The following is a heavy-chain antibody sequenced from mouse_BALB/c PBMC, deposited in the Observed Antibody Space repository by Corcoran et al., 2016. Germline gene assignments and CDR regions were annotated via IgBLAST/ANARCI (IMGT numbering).Heavy chain of an antibody. CDR3: ARTYGNYLAY. D-gene: IGHD2-1*01. V-gene: IGHV1-81*01. J-gene: IGHJ3*01. CDR1: GYTFTDYV. Sequence: QVQLQQSGPELVKPGASVKMSCKASGYTFTDYVISWVKQRTGQGLEWIGEIYPGSGSTYHNEKFKGKATLTADKSSNTAYMQLSSLTSEDSAVYFCARTYGNYLAYWGQGTLVTVSA. CDR2: IYPGSGST.